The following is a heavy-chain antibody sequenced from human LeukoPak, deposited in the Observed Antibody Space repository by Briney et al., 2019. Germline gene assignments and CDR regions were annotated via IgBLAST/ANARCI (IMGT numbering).Heavy chain of an antibody. CDR1: GFSLSSYA. D-gene: IGHD4/OR15-4a*01. CDR3: TRLHGAYPIDF. J-gene: IGHJ4*02. V-gene: IGHV3-30*04. CDR2: ISYDGSKK. Sequence: PGRSLRLSCAASGFSLSSYAMHWVRQAPGKGLEWVAIISYDGSKKYYADSVKGRFTISRDNSKDTLYLQMNSLRAEDTAVYYCTRLHGAYPIDFWGQGTLVTVSS.